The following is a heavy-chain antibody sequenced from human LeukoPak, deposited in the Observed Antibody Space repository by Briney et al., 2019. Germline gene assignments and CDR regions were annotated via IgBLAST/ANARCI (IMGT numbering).Heavy chain of an antibody. J-gene: IGHJ3*02. V-gene: IGHV4-59*01. CDR1: GGSISSYC. CDR2: IYYSGST. CDR3: GCSSNWYVAFDI. Sequence: SETLSLTCTVSGGSISSYCWSWIRQPPGKGLEWIGYIYYSGSTSYNPSLKSRVTISVDTSKNQFSLKLSSVTAADTAVYYCGCSSNWYVAFDIWGQGTMVTVSS. D-gene: IGHD6-13*01.